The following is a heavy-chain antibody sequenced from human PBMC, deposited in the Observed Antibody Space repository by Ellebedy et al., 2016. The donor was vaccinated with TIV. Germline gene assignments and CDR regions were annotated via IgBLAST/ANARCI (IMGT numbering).Heavy chain of an antibody. V-gene: IGHV3-48*02. J-gene: IGHJ5*02. CDR3: ARDRIAVADNWFDP. CDR2: ISRSSNFI. CDR1: GFTFSSYS. D-gene: IGHD6-19*01. Sequence: GGSLRLSCAASGFTFSSYSMNWVRQAPGKGLERVSYISRSSNFIYYADSVKGRFTISRDDAKNSLYLQMNSLRDEDTAVYYCARDRIAVADNWFDPWGQGTLVTVSS.